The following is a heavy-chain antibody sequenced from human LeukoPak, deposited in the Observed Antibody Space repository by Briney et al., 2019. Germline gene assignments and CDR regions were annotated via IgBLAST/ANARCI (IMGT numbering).Heavy chain of an antibody. Sequence: PPETLSLTCAVSGGSISSSTYYWGWIRQPPGKGLDWIGNIYYSGSTHYKPSLKSRVTISIDTSKNQFSLTLSSVTAADTAVYYCARLPRPVGSIPHVAFDIWGQGTMCTLCS. CDR3: ARLPRPVGSIPHVAFDI. J-gene: IGHJ3*02. V-gene: IGHV4-39*01. D-gene: IGHD1-26*01. CDR1: GGSISSSTYY. CDR2: IYYSGST.